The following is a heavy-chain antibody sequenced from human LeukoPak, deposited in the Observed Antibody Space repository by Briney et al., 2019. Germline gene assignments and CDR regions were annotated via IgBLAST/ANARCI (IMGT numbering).Heavy chain of an antibody. CDR2: IRSKAYGGTT. Sequence: GGSLRLSCTASGFTFGDYAMSWVRQAPGKGLEWVGFIRSKAYGGTTEYAASVKGRFTISRDDSKSIDYLQMNSLKTEDTAVYYCTRWDSGSYATGGYYYGMDVWGQGTTVTVSS. CDR1: GFTFGDYA. D-gene: IGHD3-10*01. J-gene: IGHJ6*02. V-gene: IGHV3-49*04. CDR3: TRWDSGSYATGGYYYGMDV.